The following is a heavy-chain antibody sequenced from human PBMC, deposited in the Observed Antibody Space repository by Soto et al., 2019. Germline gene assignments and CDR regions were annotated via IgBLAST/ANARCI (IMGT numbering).Heavy chain of an antibody. J-gene: IGHJ4*02. D-gene: IGHD3-22*01. CDR1: GFNFGAYG. CDR3: AKETHSSGYGSYFDY. V-gene: IGHV3-30*18. CDR2: ISHDGTKT. Sequence: QVQLVESGGGVVQPGTSLRLACEASGFNFGAYGMHWVRQAPGKGLEWVAVISHDGTKTYYSDSVKGRFTVSRDNSKNTLYLQMNSLRPEDTAMYYCAKETHSSGYGSYFDYWGPGILVTVSS.